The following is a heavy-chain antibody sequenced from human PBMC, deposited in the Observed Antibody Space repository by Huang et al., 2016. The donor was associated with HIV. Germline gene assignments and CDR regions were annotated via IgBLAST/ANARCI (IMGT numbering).Heavy chain of an antibody. J-gene: IGHJ6*03. CDR2: VSYDGSNK. CDR3: ARDLWLRDLYYYYYMDV. D-gene: IGHD5-12*01. CDR1: GFTFSNYA. Sequence: QVQLVESGGGVVQPGRSLRLSCAASGFTFSNYAMHWVRQAPGKGLEWVAVVSYDGSNKYYADSVKGRFTISRDNSKNTLYLQMNSLRAEDTAVYYCARDLWLRDLYYYYYMDVWGKGTTVTVSS. V-gene: IGHV3-30-3*01.